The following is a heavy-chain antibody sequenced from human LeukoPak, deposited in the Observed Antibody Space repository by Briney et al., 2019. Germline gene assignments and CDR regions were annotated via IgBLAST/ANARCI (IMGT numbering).Heavy chain of an antibody. J-gene: IGHJ5*02. D-gene: IGHD2-2*01. V-gene: IGHV3-23*01. CDR3: AKEGFSVVVPANSFDP. CDR1: GFTFSSYA. CDR2: ISGSGGST. Sequence: GGSLRLSCAASGFTFSSYAMSWVRQAPGKGLEWVSAISGSGGSTYYADSLKGGFTISRENSKNPLYLQMNSLRAEDKGVYYCAKEGFSVVVPANSFDPWGRETLVTVSS.